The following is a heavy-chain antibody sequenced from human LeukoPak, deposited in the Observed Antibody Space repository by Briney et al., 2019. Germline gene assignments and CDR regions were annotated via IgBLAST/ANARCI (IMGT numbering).Heavy chain of an antibody. D-gene: IGHD2-15*01. CDR2: ISGSGGST. Sequence: PGGSLRLSCAGSGFTFSSYAMSWVRQAPGKGLEWVSAISGSGGSTYYADSVKGRFTISRDNSKNTLYLQMNSLRAEDTAVYYCAKDIVVVVAATPLYWGQGTLVTVSS. CDR3: AKDIVVVVAATPLY. V-gene: IGHV3-23*01. CDR1: GFTFSSYA. J-gene: IGHJ4*02.